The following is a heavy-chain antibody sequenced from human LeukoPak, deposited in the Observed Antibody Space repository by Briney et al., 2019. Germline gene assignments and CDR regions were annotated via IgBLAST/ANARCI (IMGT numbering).Heavy chain of an antibody. CDR2: INWSGDST. Sequence: SGGSLRLSCAASGFIFDNFGMTWVRQAPGKGLEWVSGINWSGDSTGYADSVKGRFTFSRDNTKNSLYLQMNSLRAEDTALYYCARGRDLSTVVPYYFDYWGQGTLVTVSS. V-gene: IGHV3-20*04. D-gene: IGHD4-23*01. CDR3: ARGRDLSTVVPYYFDY. CDR1: GFIFDNFG. J-gene: IGHJ4*02.